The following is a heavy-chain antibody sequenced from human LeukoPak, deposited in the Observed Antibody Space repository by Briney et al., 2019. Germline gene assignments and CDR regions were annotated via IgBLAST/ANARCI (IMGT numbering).Heavy chain of an antibody. CDR3: ARDNYDYGDYYFDY. D-gene: IGHD4-17*01. V-gene: IGHV3-21*01. CDR1: GFXFSSYG. Sequence: GGSLRLSCAVSGFXFSSYGMNWVRQAPGKGLEWVSSISSGSRSIYYADSVKGRFTISRGNAKNSLYLQMNSLRAEDTAMYYCARDNYDYGDYYFDYWGQGTLVTVSS. J-gene: IGHJ4*02. CDR2: ISSGSRSI.